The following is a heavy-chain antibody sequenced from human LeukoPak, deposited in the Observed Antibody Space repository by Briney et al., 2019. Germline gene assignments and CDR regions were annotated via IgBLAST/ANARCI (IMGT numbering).Heavy chain of an antibody. CDR1: GFTFSSYG. J-gene: IGHJ4*02. CDR3: AIVDTAMADY. V-gene: IGHV3-30*02. D-gene: IGHD5-18*01. CDR2: IRYDGSNK. Sequence: GGSLRLSCAASGFTFSSYGMHWVRQAPGKGLEWVAFIRYDGSNKYYADSVKGRFTISRDNSKNTLYLQMNSLRAEDTAVYYCAIVDTAMADYWGQGTLVTVSS.